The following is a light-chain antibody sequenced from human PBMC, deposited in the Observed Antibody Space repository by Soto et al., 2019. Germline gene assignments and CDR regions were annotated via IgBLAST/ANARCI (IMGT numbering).Light chain of an antibody. CDR2: KVS. CDR1: QSLVHSDGNTY. J-gene: IGKJ1*01. Sequence: DVVMTQSPLSLPVTLGQPASISCRSTQSLVHSDGNTYLNWFHQRPGQSPRRLIYKVSNRDSGVPDRFSGSGSGTDFTLKISRVEAEDVGVYYCMQGTHWPLWTFGQGTKVEIK. CDR3: MQGTHWPLWT. V-gene: IGKV2-30*02.